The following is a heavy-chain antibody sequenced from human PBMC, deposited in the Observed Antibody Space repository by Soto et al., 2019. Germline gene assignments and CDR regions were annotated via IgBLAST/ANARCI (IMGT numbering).Heavy chain of an antibody. CDR2: IYYSGST. Sequence: SETLSLTCTVSGGSISSYYWSWIRQPPGKGLEWIGYIYYSGSTNYNPSIKSRVTISVDTSKNQLSLKLSSVTAADTAMYYCAGDVRGWFDYWGQGTLVTVSS. V-gene: IGHV4-59*01. J-gene: IGHJ4*02. D-gene: IGHD6-19*01. CDR3: AGDVRGWFDY. CDR1: GGSISSYY.